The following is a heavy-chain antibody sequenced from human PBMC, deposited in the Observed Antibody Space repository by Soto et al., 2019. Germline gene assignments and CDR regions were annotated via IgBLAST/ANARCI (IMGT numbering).Heavy chain of an antibody. V-gene: IGHV1-24*01. Sequence: ASVKVSCKVSGXTLTELSMHWVRQAPGKGLEWMGGFDPEDGETIYAQKFQGRVTMTEDTSTDTAYMELSSLRSEDRAVYYCATPLIAGTRSFLVVPPPPLRAFHFWGQGTMVTVS. CDR3: ATPLIAGTRSFLVVPPPPLRAFHF. J-gene: IGHJ3*01. CDR2: FDPEDGET. CDR1: GXTLTELS. D-gene: IGHD2-2*01.